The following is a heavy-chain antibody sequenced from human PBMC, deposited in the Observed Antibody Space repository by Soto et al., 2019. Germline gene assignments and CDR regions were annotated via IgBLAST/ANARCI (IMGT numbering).Heavy chain of an antibody. CDR1: GGSISSGGYS. J-gene: IGHJ4*02. Sequence: QLQLQESGSGLVKPSQTLSLTCTVSGGSISSGGYSWSWLRQPPGKGLEWIGYIYYSGNTYYNPSLKSRVTISVDRSKNQFSLKLSSVTAADTAVYYCARSYYYDRSPEYYFDYWGQGTLVTVSS. CDR3: ARSYYYDRSPEYYFDY. D-gene: IGHD3-22*01. V-gene: IGHV4-30-2*01. CDR2: IYYSGNT.